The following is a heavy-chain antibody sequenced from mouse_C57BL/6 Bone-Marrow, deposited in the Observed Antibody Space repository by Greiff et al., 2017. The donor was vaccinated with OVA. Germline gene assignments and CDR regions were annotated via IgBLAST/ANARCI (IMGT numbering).Heavy chain of an antibody. J-gene: IGHJ3*01. Sequence: EVQLQQSGAELVRPGASVKLSCTASGFNIKDDYMHWVKQRPEQGLEWIGWIDPENGDTEYASKFQGKATITADTSSNTAYLQLSSLTSEDTAVYYCTTIPFLVLTYWGQGTLVTVSA. CDR1: GFNIKDDY. CDR2: IDPENGDT. CDR3: TTIPFLVLTY. D-gene: IGHD1-1*01. V-gene: IGHV14-4*01.